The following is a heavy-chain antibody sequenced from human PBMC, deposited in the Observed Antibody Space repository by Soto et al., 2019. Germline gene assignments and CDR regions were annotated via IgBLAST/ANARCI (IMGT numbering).Heavy chain of an antibody. CDR1: GFTFSSYS. CDR2: ISSSSSTI. V-gene: IGHV3-48*02. Sequence: PGGSLRLSCAASGFTFSSYSMNWVRQAPGKGLERVSYISSSSSTIYYADSVKGRFTISRDNAKNSLYLQMNSLRDEDTAVYYCARDFYCTNGVCYRYGMDVWGQGTTVTASS. CDR3: ARDFYCTNGVCYRYGMDV. J-gene: IGHJ6*02. D-gene: IGHD2-8*01.